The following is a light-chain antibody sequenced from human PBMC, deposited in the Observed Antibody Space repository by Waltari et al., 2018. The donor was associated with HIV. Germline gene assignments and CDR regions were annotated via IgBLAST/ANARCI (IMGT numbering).Light chain of an antibody. Sequence: QSALTQPPSASGSPGQSVPISCTGTSSDVGAYHYVSWFQQHPGKAPKLMIYDVTKRPSGVPDRFSGSKSGNTASLTVSGLQAEDEADYYCASHAGSKDVFGGGTRLTVL. V-gene: IGLV2-8*01. CDR2: DVT. CDR1: SSDVGAYHY. CDR3: ASHAGSKDV. J-gene: IGLJ2*01.